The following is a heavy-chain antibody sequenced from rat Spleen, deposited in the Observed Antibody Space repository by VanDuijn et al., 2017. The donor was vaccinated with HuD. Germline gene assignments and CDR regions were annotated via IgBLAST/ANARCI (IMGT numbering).Heavy chain of an antibody. CDR3: TGGGYIPLFAY. J-gene: IGHJ2*01. Sequence: QVQLKESGPGLVQPSQTLSLTCTVAGFSLSSYNVHWVRQPPGKGLEWIAAITSGGSTYYNSALKSRLSISRDTSKSQVFLKMNSLQTEDTAIYFCTGGGYIPLFAYWGQGVMVTVSS. CDR1: GFSLSSYN. V-gene: IGHV2-6*01. CDR2: ITSGGST. D-gene: IGHD2-2*01.